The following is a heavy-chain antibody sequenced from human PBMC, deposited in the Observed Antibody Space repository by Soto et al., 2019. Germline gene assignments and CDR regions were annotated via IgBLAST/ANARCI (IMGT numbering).Heavy chain of an antibody. D-gene: IGHD6-19*01. CDR3: ARDRGSGWYTGFDS. CDR2: IYYSGST. V-gene: IGHV4-61*01. CDR1: GGSVSSRSYY. Sequence: SETLSLTCTVSGGSVSSRSYYWSWIRQPPGKGLEWIGYIYYSGSTNYNPSLKSRVTISADTSKNQFSLNLSSVTTADTAVYYCARDRGSGWYTGFDSWGQGDLVTLSS. J-gene: IGHJ4*02.